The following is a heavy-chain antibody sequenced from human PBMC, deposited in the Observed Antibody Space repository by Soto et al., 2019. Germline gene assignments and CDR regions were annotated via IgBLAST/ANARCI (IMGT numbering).Heavy chain of an antibody. V-gene: IGHV3-74*01. J-gene: IGHJ5*02. CDR1: GFTFSRYW. CDR3: LGTAYTSA. CDR2: ISPDGSST. Sequence: EVQLVESGGGLVQPGGSLRLSCAASGFTFSRYWIHWVRQAPGKGLVWVSRISPDGSSTDYADSVKGRFTISRDNAKNTLYLQMSSLRAEDTAIYYGLGTAYTSAWGQGTLVIVSS. D-gene: IGHD6-19*01.